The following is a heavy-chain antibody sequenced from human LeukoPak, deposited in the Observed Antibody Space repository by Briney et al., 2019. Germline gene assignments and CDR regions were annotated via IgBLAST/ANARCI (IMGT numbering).Heavy chain of an antibody. Sequence: ASVKVSCKASGYTFTGYYMHWVRQAPGQGLEWMGWINPNSGGTNYAQKFQGRVTMTRDTSISTAYMELSRLRSDDTAVYYCAVGIAAAGTYQDYWGQGTLVTVSS. CDR3: AVGIAAAGTYQDY. J-gene: IGHJ4*02. D-gene: IGHD6-13*01. CDR2: INPNSGGT. CDR1: GYTFTGYY. V-gene: IGHV1-2*02.